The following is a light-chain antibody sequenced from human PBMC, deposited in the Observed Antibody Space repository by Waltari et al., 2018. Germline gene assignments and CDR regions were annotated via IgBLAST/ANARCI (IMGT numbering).Light chain of an antibody. CDR3: AAWDGSLNGHV. V-gene: IGLV1-44*01. CDR1: SSNIGSNP. J-gene: IGLJ1*01. Sequence: QSVLTQPPSASGTPGQRVTISCSGSSSNIGSNPVNWFQQLPGPAPKLLIYSNNQRPSGVPDRFSGSKSGTSASLAISGLQSEDEADYYCAAWDGSLNGHVFGTGTKVTVL. CDR2: SNN.